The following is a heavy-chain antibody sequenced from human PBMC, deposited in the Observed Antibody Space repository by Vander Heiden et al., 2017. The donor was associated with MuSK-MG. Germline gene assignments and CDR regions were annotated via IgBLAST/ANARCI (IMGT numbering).Heavy chain of an antibody. D-gene: IGHD3-22*01. CDR3: ARDIYENSGYYFDY. Sequence: QVHLVESGGGVVQPGRSLRLSCAASGFPFSSYRVRWVRQAPGKGLEWVANIWYDGSNKYYADSVKGRLTISRDNSKNTLYLQMNSMRAEETAVYYCARDIYENSGYYFDYWGQGTLVTVSS. CDR1: GFPFSSYR. CDR2: IWYDGSNK. J-gene: IGHJ4*02. V-gene: IGHV3-33*01.